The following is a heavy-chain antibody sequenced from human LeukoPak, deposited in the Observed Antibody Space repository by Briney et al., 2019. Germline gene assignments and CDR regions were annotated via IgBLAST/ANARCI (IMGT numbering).Heavy chain of an antibody. D-gene: IGHD4-23*01. CDR3: ARGGKY. CDR2: INHSGST. J-gene: IGHJ4*02. V-gene: IGHV4-34*01. CDR1: GGSFSGYY. Sequence: SGTLSLTCAVYGGSFSGYYWSWIRQPPGKGLEWIGEINHSGSTNYNPSLKSRVTISVDTSKNQFSLKLSSVTAADTAVYYCARGGKYWGQGTLVTVSS.